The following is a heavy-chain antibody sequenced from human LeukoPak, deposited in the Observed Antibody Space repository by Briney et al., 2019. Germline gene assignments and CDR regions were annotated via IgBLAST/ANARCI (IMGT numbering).Heavy chain of an antibody. J-gene: IGHJ4*02. V-gene: IGHV3-21*01. D-gene: IGHD3-9*01. Sequence: GGSLRLSCAASGFTFSSYSMSWVRQAPGKGLEWVSSISSSSSYIYYADSVKGRFTISRDNAKNSLYLQMNSLRAEDTAVYYCARDPSYYDILTGYYTGGDWGQGTLVTVSS. CDR2: ISSSSSYI. CDR3: ARDPSYYDILTGYYTGGD. CDR1: GFTFSSYS.